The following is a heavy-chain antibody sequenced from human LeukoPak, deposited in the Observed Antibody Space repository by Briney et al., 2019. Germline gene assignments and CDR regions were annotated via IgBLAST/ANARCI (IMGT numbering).Heavy chain of an antibody. CDR2: IYYSGST. CDR1: GGSISSGGYY. J-gene: IGHJ3*02. D-gene: IGHD6-13*01. V-gene: IGHV4-31*03. CDR3: ARDQPGWQLAFVAFDI. Sequence: TLSLTCTVSGGSISSGGYYWSWIRQHPGKGLEWIGYIYYSGSTYYNPSLKSRVTISVDTSKNQFSLKLSSVTAADTAVYYCARDQPGWQLAFVAFDIWGQGTMVTVSS.